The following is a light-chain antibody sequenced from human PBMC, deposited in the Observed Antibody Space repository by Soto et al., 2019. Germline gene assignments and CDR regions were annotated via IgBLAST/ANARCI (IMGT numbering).Light chain of an antibody. CDR3: SSYTSSSTLEV. J-gene: IGLJ1*01. CDR2: DVS. V-gene: IGLV2-14*01. Sequence: QSALTQPASVSGSPGQSITISCTGTISDVGGYKYVSWYQQHPAKAPKLMIYDVSNRPSGVSNRFSGSKSGNTASLTISGLQAEDEADYYCSSYTSSSTLEVFGTGTKLTVL. CDR1: ISDVGGYKY.